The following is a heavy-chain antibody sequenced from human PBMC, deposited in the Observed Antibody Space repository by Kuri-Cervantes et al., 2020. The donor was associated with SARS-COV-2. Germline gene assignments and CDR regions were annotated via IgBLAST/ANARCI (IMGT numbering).Heavy chain of an antibody. CDR3: ARGYHTTFIAAAGFNWFDP. V-gene: IGHV4-34*01. Sequence: SETLSLTCAVYGGSFSGYYWSWIRQPPGKGLEWIGEINHSGSTNYNPSLKSRVTISVDTSKNQFSLKLSSVTAADTAVYYCARGYHTTFIAAAGFNWFDPWGQGTLVTVSS. CDR1: GGSFSGYY. D-gene: IGHD6-13*01. J-gene: IGHJ5*02. CDR2: INHSGST.